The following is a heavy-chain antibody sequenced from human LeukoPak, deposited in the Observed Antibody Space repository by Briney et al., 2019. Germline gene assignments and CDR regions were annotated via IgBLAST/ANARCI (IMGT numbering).Heavy chain of an antibody. D-gene: IGHD3-22*01. CDR3: ARDQEPYYYDSSGYGDAFDI. V-gene: IGHV1-46*01. J-gene: IGHJ3*02. CDR2: INPSGGST. Sequence: ASVKVSCKASGYTFTSYYMHWVRQAPGQELDWMGIINPSGGSTIYAQKFQGRVTMTRDMSTSTVYMELSSLRSEDTAVYYCARDQEPYYYDSSGYGDAFDIWGQGTMVTVSS. CDR1: GYTFTSYY.